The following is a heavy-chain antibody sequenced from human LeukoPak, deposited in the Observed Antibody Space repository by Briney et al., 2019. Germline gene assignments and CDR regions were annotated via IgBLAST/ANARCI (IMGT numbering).Heavy chain of an antibody. Sequence: KSGGSLRLSCAASGFTFSSYWMSWVRQAPGKGLEWVANIKQDGSEKYYVDSVKGRFTISRDNAKNSLYLQMNSLRAEDTAVYYCARGEAVAGQTGDYYYYGMDVWGKGTTVTVSS. CDR2: IKQDGSEK. D-gene: IGHD6-19*01. CDR3: ARGEAVAGQTGDYYYYGMDV. V-gene: IGHV3-7*03. CDR1: GFTFSSYW. J-gene: IGHJ6*04.